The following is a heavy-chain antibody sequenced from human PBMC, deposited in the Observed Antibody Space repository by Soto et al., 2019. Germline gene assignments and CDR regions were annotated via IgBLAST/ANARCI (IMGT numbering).Heavy chain of an antibody. CDR1: GASITQYY. J-gene: IGHJ4*02. D-gene: IGHD1-26*01. CDR2: VSSTGST. V-gene: IGHV4-4*08. CDR3: ATLGSWSFDY. Sequence: SETLSLTCTVSGASITQYYWNWIRQSPGKGLEWIVSVSSTGSTVFNPSLTSRVTVSLDTSKNQFSLKLSSVTAADTAVYYCATLGSWSFDYCGQGTLVTVSS.